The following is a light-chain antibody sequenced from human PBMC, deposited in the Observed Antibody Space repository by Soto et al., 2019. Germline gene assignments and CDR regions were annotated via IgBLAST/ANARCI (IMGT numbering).Light chain of an antibody. CDR2: RND. Sequence: QSVLTQPPSAYGTPRQRVTISCSGSISNLGSNFVFWYQQLPGAAPKLLISRNDQRPSGVPDRFSGSKSGTSASLAISGLRSEDEADYHCAAWDDSLRGVVFGGGTKVTVL. J-gene: IGLJ3*02. V-gene: IGLV1-47*01. CDR1: ISNLGSNF. CDR3: AAWDDSLRGVV.